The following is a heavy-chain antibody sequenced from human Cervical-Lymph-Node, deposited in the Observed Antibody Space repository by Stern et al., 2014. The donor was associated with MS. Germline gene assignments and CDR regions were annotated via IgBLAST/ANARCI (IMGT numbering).Heavy chain of an antibody. CDR1: GYTFGSTDYA. D-gene: IGHD2-15*01. Sequence: QVQLVQSGAEVNKPGASVKVSCKASGYTFGSTDYAIHWVRQAPGQMVEWMGYVNTANGNALYSQKFQDRVSITCDTSATTAYLDLSRLTSEDTAVYYCARSGSWGPFDYWGQGTLVTVSS. V-gene: IGHV1-3*04. CDR2: VNTANGNA. J-gene: IGHJ4*02. CDR3: ARSGSWGPFDY.